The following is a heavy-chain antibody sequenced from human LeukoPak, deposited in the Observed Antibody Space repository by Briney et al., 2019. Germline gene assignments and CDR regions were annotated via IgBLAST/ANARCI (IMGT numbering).Heavy chain of an antibody. Sequence: ASVKVSCKASGGTFSSYAISWVRQAPGQGLEWMGGIIPIFGTANYAQKFQGRVTITADKSTSTAYMELSSLRSEDTAVYYCARVFENYDYGDYEFAYWGQGTLVTVSS. CDR3: ARVFENYDYGDYEFAY. J-gene: IGHJ4*02. CDR2: IIPIFGTA. V-gene: IGHV1-69*06. D-gene: IGHD4-17*01. CDR1: GGTFSSYA.